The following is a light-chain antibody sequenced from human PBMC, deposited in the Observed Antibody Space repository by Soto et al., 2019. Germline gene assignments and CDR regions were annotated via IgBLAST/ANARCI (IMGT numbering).Light chain of an antibody. Sequence: QSALTQPASVSGSPGQSITISCTGTSSDVGGYNYVSWYQQHPGKVPKLMIYEVSYRPSGVSNRFSGSKSGNTASLTISGLQAADEADYYCTSYTTISTLAFGGGTKLTVL. CDR2: EVS. CDR1: SSDVGGYNY. CDR3: TSYTTISTLA. J-gene: IGLJ3*02. V-gene: IGLV2-14*01.